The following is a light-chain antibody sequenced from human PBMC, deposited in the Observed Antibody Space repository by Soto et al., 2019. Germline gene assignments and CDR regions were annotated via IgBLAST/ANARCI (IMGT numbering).Light chain of an antibody. V-gene: IGKV1-5*03. CDR2: KAS. CDR3: QQYNSYSPT. J-gene: IGKJ1*01. Sequence: DIQMTQSPSTLSASVVDTVTVTCLASQSVSGWLAWYQQKPGKAPKLLIYKASSLESGVPSRFSGSGSGTEFTLTISSLQPDDFATYYCQQYNSYSPTFGQGTKVDNK. CDR1: QSVSGW.